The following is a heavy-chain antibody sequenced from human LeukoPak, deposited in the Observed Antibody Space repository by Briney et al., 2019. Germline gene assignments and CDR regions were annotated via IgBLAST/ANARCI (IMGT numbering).Heavy chain of an antibody. CDR1: GFSLSPRGVG. V-gene: IGHV2-5*02. J-gene: IGHJ4*02. CDR2: ICRDDDK. Sequence: SGPTLVNPTQTLTLTCTFSGFSLSPRGVGVGWIRQPPGKALEWLALICRDDDKRYSPSLKSRLTITKDTSKNQVVLTMTNMDPVDTATYYCARRLVDYGGNRPFDYWGPGTLVTVSS. D-gene: IGHD4-23*01. CDR3: ARRLVDYGGNRPFDY.